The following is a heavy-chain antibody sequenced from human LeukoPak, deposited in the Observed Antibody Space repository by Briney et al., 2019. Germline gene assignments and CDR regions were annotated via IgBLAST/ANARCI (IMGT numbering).Heavy chain of an antibody. J-gene: IGHJ4*02. CDR1: GFTFDDYG. V-gene: IGHV3-20*04. D-gene: IGHD3-22*01. Sequence: GGSLRLSCAASGFTFDDYGMSWVRQAPGKGLEWVSGINWNSGSTGYADSVKGRFTISRDNAKNSLYLQMNSLRAEDTALYYCARDPHYYDSSGYRTHYFDYWGQGTLVTVSS. CDR3: ARDPHYYDSSGYRTHYFDY. CDR2: INWNSGST.